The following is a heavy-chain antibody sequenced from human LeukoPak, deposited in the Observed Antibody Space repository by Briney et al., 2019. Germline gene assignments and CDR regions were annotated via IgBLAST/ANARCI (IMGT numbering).Heavy chain of an antibody. J-gene: IGHJ4*02. CDR1: GYTFTGYY. Sequence: ASVKVSCKASGYTFTGYYMHWVRQAPGQGLEWMGWINPNSGGTNYAQKFQGWVAMTRDTSISTAYMELSRLRSDDTAVYYCAREGTAMVDFDYWGQGTLVTVSS. CDR2: INPNSGGT. V-gene: IGHV1-2*04. CDR3: AREGTAMVDFDY. D-gene: IGHD5-18*01.